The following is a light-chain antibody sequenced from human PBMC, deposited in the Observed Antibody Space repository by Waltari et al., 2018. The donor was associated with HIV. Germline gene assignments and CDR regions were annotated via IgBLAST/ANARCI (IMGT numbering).Light chain of an antibody. CDR2: SNN. J-gene: IGLJ1*01. Sequence: QSVLTQPPSASGTPGQRVTISCSGSSSNIGSNAVNWYQPLPGTAPNLLIYSNNQRPSGVPYRFAGSKSGTSASLAISGLQSEDEADYYCASWDDSLNGYVFGTGTKVTVL. V-gene: IGLV1-44*01. CDR3: ASWDDSLNGYV. CDR1: SSNIGSNA.